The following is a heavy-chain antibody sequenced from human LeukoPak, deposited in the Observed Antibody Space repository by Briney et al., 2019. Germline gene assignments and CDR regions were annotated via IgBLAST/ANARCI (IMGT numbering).Heavy chain of an antibody. CDR1: GGSISSSSYY. V-gene: IGHV4-39*01. D-gene: IGHD4-17*01. J-gene: IGHJ5*02. Sequence: SETLSLTCTVSGGSISSSSYYWGWIRQPPGKGLEWIGSIYYGGSTYYNPSLKSRVTISVDTSKNQFSLKLSSVTAADTAVYYCARQADDYGDYGWFDPWGQGTLVTVSS. CDR2: IYYGGST. CDR3: ARQADDYGDYGWFDP.